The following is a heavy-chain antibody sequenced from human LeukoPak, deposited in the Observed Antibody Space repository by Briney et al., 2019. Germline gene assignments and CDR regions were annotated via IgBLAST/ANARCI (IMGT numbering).Heavy chain of an antibody. V-gene: IGHV1-8*01. Sequence: ASVKVSCKASGYTFTSYDINWVRQATGQGLEWMGWMNPNSGNTGYAQKFQGRVTMTRNTSISTAYMELSSLRSEDTAVYYCARGYCSGGSCYYYGMDVWGQGTTVTVSS. J-gene: IGHJ6*02. D-gene: IGHD2-15*01. CDR1: GYTFTSYD. CDR3: ARGYCSGGSCYYYGMDV. CDR2: MNPNSGNT.